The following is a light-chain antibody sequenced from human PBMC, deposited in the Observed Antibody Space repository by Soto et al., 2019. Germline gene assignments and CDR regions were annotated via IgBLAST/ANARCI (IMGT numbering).Light chain of an antibody. Sequence: MNNSPSSLSAHLRHRVTITCRASQGIRHDLGWYQQKPGKDTKLLIYAASSLQSGVPTRFSGSGSGTDFSLTISSMKPEDFATYYCLQDYNFPLTFGGGTKVDI. CDR3: LQDYNFPLT. CDR1: QGIRHD. CDR2: AAS. J-gene: IGKJ4*01. V-gene: IGKV1-6*01.